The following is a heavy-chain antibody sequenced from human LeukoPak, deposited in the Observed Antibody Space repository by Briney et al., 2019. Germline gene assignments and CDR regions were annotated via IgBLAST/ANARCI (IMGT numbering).Heavy chain of an antibody. CDR3: ARHPYSSGFPTGMDV. CDR1: GYSFTSYW. CDR2: IYPGDSDT. Sequence: GESLKISCKGSGYSFTSYWIGWVRQMPGKGLEWMGIIYPGDSDTRYSPSFQGQVTISADKSISTAYLQWSSLKASDTAMYYCARHPYSSGFPTGMDVWGQGTTVTVSS. D-gene: IGHD6-19*01. V-gene: IGHV5-51*01. J-gene: IGHJ6*02.